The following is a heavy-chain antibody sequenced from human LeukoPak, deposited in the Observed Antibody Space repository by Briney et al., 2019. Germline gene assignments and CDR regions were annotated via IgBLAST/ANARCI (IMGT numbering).Heavy chain of an antibody. J-gene: IGHJ4*02. Sequence: VGSLRLSCAASGFTFSKYPMHWVRQAPGKGLEWVAVIGYDVGGNTYYADSVKGRFTISRDNSKNTLYLQMNSLRAEDTAVYYCARLNLGYGYFLEATKRDYWGQGTLVTVSS. CDR3: ARLNLGYGYFLEATKRDY. V-gene: IGHV3-30-3*01. CDR1: GFTFSKYP. CDR2: IGYDVGGNT. D-gene: IGHD5-18*01.